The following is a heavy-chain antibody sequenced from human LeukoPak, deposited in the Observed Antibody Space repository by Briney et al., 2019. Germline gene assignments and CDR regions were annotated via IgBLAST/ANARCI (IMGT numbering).Heavy chain of an antibody. V-gene: IGHV4-34*01. CDR2: INHSGST. Sequence: SETLSLTCAVYGGSFSGYYWSWIRQPPGKGLEWIGEINHSGSTNYNPSLKSRVTISVDTSKNQFSLKLSSVTAADTAVYYCARKGYYGSGSYPADYWGQGTLVIVSS. J-gene: IGHJ4*02. D-gene: IGHD3-10*01. CDR3: ARKGYYGSGSYPADY. CDR1: GGSFSGYY.